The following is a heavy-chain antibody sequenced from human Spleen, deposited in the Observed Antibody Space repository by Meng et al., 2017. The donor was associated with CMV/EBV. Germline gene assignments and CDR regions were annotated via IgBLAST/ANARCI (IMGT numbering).Heavy chain of an antibody. J-gene: IGHJ4*02. Sequence: LSCAASGYNFGRYRMNWVRQAPGKGLEGVATISSSSTYIYYADSVKGRFTISRDNAKNSLYMQMNSLRAEDTAVYHCARLIPLDVVDYWGQGTLVTVSS. CDR3: ARLIPLDVVDY. CDR2: ISSSSTYI. CDR1: GYNFGRYR. V-gene: IGHV3-21*01.